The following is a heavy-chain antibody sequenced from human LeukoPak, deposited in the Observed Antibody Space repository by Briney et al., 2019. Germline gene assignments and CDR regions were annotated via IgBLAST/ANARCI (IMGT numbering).Heavy chain of an antibody. D-gene: IGHD3-10*01. Sequence: EGSLRLSCAASGFTFDDYAMHWVRQAPGKGLEWVSLITGGADSTYYADSVKGRFTISRDNSKNSLYLQMNSLRTEDTALYYCAKAHGSGNYYFYYMDIWGKGTTVTVSS. J-gene: IGHJ6*03. CDR3: AKAHGSGNYYFYYMDI. CDR2: ITGGADST. CDR1: GFTFDDYA. V-gene: IGHV3-43*02.